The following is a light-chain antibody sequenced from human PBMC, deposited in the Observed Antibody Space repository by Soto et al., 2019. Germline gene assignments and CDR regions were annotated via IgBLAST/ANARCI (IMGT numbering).Light chain of an antibody. CDR3: QKYGDSPRT. Sequence: EIVLTQSPGTLSLSPGERATLSCRASQSVSTHLAWFQQKPGQAPRLLIHGASNRASGIPDRFCGSGSGTDFTLTISRLEPEDFAVYYCQKYGDSPRTFGQGTEVEIK. CDR2: GAS. J-gene: IGKJ1*01. V-gene: IGKV3-20*01. CDR1: QSVSTH.